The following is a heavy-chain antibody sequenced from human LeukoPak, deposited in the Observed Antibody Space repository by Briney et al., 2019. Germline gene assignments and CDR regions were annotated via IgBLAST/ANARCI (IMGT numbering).Heavy chain of an antibody. D-gene: IGHD3-10*01. CDR2: IYTSGST. J-gene: IGHJ4*02. Sequence: PSETLSLTCTVSGGSISSGSYYWSWIRQPAGKGLEWIGRIYTSGSTNYNPSLKSRVTISVDTSKNQFSLKLSSVTAADTAVYYCAQSDCYGSGSLLWGQGTLVTVSS. CDR3: AQSDCYGSGSLL. V-gene: IGHV4-61*02. CDR1: GGSISSGSYY.